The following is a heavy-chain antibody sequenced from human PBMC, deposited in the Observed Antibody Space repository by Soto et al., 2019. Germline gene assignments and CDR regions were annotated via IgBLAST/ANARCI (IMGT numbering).Heavy chain of an antibody. CDR2: IYSDDDK. CDR3: AHHKRGRGGDY. V-gene: IGHV2-5*02. J-gene: IGHJ4*02. D-gene: IGHD3-16*01. Sequence: QITLKESGPTLVKPTQTLTLTCTFSGFSLGTSEVSVGWIRQSPGKALEWLALIYSDDDKRYSPSLKSRLTLTKDTSKNQVVLTRTNMDPVDTATYYCAHHKRGRGGDYWGQGTLVTVSS. CDR1: GFSLGTSEVS.